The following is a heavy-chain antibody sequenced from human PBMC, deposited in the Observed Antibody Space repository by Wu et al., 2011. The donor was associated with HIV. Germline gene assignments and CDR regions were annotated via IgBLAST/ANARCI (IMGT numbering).Heavy chain of an antibody. CDR2: FDPANGQT. CDR1: GYSLTEFS. V-gene: IGHV1-24*01. D-gene: IGHD3-3*01. Sequence: QVYLVQSGAEVKKAGASVKVSCKVSGYSLTEFSMHWVRQAPAKGLEWMGSFDPANGQTIFAQKFQDRVTITADESTRTVFMELSSLKSDDTAVYYCAFGGGEILNMYYFNFWGQGTLVKVSS. J-gene: IGHJ4*02. CDR3: AFGGGEILNMYYFNF.